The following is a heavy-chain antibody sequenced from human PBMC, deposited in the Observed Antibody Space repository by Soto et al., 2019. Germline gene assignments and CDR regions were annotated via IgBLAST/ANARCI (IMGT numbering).Heavy chain of an antibody. Sequence: QVQLVQSGAEVKKPGASVKVSCKASGYTFTSYGISWVRQAPGQGLEWMGWISAYNGNTNYAQKLQGRVTMTTDTATSTAYMELRSLRSDDTAVYYCARGYCSGGSCYSAYFQHWGQGTLVTVSS. D-gene: IGHD2-15*01. CDR1: GYTFTSYG. J-gene: IGHJ1*01. CDR2: ISAYNGNT. CDR3: ARGYCSGGSCYSAYFQH. V-gene: IGHV1-18*01.